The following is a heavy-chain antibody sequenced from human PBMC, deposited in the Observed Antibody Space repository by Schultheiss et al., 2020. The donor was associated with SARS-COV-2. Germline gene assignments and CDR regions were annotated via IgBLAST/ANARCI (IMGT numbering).Heavy chain of an antibody. J-gene: IGHJ6*02. CDR1: GYSISSGYY. Sequence: SETLSLTCAVSGYSISSGYYWGWIRQPPGKGLEWIGSIYHSGSTYYNPSLKSRVTISVDTSKNQFSLKLSSVTAADTAVYYCATGPQGYYYYGMDVWGQGTTVTVSS. CDR3: ATGPQGYYYYGMDV. V-gene: IGHV4-38-2*01. CDR2: IYHSGST.